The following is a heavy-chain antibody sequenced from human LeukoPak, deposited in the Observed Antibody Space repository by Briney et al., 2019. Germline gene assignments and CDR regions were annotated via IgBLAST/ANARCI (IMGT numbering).Heavy chain of an antibody. CDR1: GFTFSSYW. CDR3: AREGGDYDILTGYYSS. V-gene: IGHV3-74*01. CDR2: INSDGSST. D-gene: IGHD3-9*01. J-gene: IGHJ4*02. Sequence: PGGSLRLSCAASGFTFSSYWMHWVRQALGRGLVWVSRINSDGSSTSYADSVKGRFTISRDNAKNTLYLQMNSLRAEDTAVYYCAREGGDYDILTGYYSSWGQGTLVTVSS.